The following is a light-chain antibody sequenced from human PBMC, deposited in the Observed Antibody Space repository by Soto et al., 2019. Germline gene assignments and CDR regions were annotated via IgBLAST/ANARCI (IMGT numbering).Light chain of an antibody. J-gene: IGKJ4*01. CDR2: GAS. CDR3: QQYNRWRLT. V-gene: IGKV3-15*01. Sequence: ASQDVSSNLAWYQQKPGQAPSLLIYGASTRATGTPARFSGSGSGTEISLCSISIHAEEYFRYFRQQYNRWRLTCGGGTKVDIK. CDR1: QDVSSN.